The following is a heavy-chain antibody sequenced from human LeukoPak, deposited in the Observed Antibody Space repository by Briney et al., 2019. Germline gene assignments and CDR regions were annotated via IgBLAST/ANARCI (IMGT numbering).Heavy chain of an antibody. J-gene: IGHJ4*02. D-gene: IGHD3-22*01. CDR3: ARVARYYDSSGYYRGEGFDY. V-gene: IGHV1-8*03. Sequence: ASVKVSCKASGYTFTSYDINWVRQVTGQGLEWMGWMNPNSGNTGYAQKFQGRVTITRNTSISTAYMELSSLRSEDTAVYYCARVARYYDSSGYYRGEGFDYWGQGTLVTVSS. CDR1: GYTFTSYD. CDR2: MNPNSGNT.